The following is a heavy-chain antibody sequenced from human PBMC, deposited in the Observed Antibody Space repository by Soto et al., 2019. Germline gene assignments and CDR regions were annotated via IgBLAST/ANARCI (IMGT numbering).Heavy chain of an antibody. CDR3: AGPGYSSQDY. CDR2: INSDGSST. J-gene: IGHJ4*02. CDR1: GFTFSSYW. D-gene: IGHD5-18*01. Sequence: GSLSLSCSASGFTFSSYWMHWVRQAPGKGLVWVSRINSDGSSTSYADSVKGRFTISRDNSKNTLYLQMNSLRAEDTAVYYCAGPGYSSQDYWGQGALVTVSS. V-gene: IGHV3-74*01.